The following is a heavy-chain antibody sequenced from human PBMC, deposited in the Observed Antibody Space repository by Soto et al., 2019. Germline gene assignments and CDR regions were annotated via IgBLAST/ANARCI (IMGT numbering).Heavy chain of an antibody. Sequence: SQTLSLTFVFSGDTVSSNSVAWNVVRQSPSRGLEWLGRTYYRSRWYSDYAVSVRSRIDINADTSKNQVSLQLNSVTPEDTAVYYCARSEEDSDYYYGMDVWGQGTTVTVSS. V-gene: IGHV6-1*01. J-gene: IGHJ6*02. CDR1: GDTVSSNSVA. CDR2: TYYRSRWYS. CDR3: ARSEEDSDYYYGMDV. D-gene: IGHD2-15*01.